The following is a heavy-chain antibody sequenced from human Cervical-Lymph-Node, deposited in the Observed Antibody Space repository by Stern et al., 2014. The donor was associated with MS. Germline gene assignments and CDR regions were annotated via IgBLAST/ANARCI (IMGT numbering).Heavy chain of an antibody. J-gene: IGHJ4*02. CDR3: ARWSVACDY. Sequence: EVQLVESGAELKKSGESLKISCKTSGYNFINYWIAWVRQVPGKGLEWIVIIYPGDSYIRYSPSFQGHVTMSVDRSITTAYLQWNSLKASDSGVYYCARWSVACDYWGQGALITVSS. V-gene: IGHV5-51*03. D-gene: IGHD2-21*01. CDR2: IYPGDSYI. CDR1: GYNFINYW.